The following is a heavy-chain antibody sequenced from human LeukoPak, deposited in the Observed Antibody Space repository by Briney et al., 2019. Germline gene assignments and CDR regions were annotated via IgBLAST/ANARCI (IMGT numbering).Heavy chain of an antibody. Sequence: SGTLSLTCAVSGGSITSANWWSWVRQPPGKGLEWIGEIYHSGSTNFNPSLKSRVTISVDKSKNQFSLKLSSVTAADTAVYYCARDYAAAGIDAFDIWGQGTMVTVSS. D-gene: IGHD6-13*01. J-gene: IGHJ3*02. V-gene: IGHV4-4*02. CDR2: IYHSGST. CDR1: GGSITSANW. CDR3: ARDYAAAGIDAFDI.